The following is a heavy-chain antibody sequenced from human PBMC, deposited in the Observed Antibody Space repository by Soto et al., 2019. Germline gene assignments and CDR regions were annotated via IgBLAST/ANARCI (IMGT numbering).Heavy chain of an antibody. J-gene: IGHJ4*02. CDR2: VYSSGST. V-gene: IGHV4-4*07. Sequence: SETLSLTCTVSGGSINSYYWSWIRQSAGKGLEWIGRVYSSGSTFYNPSLKSRLTMSVDTPNNQFSLKLSSVTAADTAVYSCARDNGDSRIDYWGLGTLVTVSS. D-gene: IGHD3-22*01. CDR3: ARDNGDSRIDY. CDR1: GGSINSYY.